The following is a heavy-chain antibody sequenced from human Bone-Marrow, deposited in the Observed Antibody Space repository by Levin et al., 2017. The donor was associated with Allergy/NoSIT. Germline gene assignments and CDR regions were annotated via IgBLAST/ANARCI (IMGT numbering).Heavy chain of an antibody. CDR3: ARRQFSSSPFDP. CDR1: GGSISSSSYY. CDR2: IYYTGTT. Sequence: ESLKISCIVSGGSISSSSYYWDWIRQPPGKGLEWIGSIYYTGTTYYNPSLKSRITISRETSKNQLSLKLSSVTASDTAVYYCARRQFSSSPFDPWGQGTLVIVSS. D-gene: IGHD6-6*01. V-gene: IGHV4-39*01. J-gene: IGHJ5*02.